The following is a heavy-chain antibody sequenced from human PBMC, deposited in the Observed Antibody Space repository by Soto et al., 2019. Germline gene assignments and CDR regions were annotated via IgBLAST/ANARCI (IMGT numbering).Heavy chain of an antibody. CDR3: ARVLLSHSYCSGGSCYSGWFDP. CDR2: IIPIFGTA. D-gene: IGHD2-15*01. J-gene: IGHJ5*02. V-gene: IGHV1-69*13. Sequence: SVKVSCKASGGAFSSYAISWVRQAPGQGLEWMGGIIPIFGTANYAQKFQGRVTITADESTSTAYMELSSLRSEDTAVYYCARVLLSHSYCSGGSCYSGWFDPWGQGTLVTVSS. CDR1: GGAFSSYA.